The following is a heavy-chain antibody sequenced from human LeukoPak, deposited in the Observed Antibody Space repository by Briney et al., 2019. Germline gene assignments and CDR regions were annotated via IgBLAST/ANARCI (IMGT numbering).Heavy chain of an antibody. Sequence: SETLSLTCTVSGGSISSYYWSWIRQPAGKGLEWIGRIYTSGSTNYNPSLKSRVTMSVDTSKNQFSLRLNSVTAADTAVYYCARGSGWCSSSTCYSFDYWGQGSLVTVSS. J-gene: IGHJ4*02. CDR1: GGSISSYY. V-gene: IGHV4-4*07. CDR3: ARGSGWCSSSTCYSFDY. CDR2: IYTSGST. D-gene: IGHD2-2*01.